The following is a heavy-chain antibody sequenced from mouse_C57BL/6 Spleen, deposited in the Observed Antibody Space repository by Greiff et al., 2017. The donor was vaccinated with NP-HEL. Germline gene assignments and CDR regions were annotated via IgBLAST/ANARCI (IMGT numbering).Heavy chain of an antibody. J-gene: IGHJ3*01. CDR2: INPSTGGT. Sequence: VQLQQSGPELVKPGASVKISCKASGYSFTGYSMNWVKQSPEKSLEWIGEINPSTGGTTYNQKFKAKATLTVDKSSSTAYMQLKSLTSEDSAVYYCARRRVYYDYDWFAYWGQGTLVTVSA. CDR1: GYSFTGYS. V-gene: IGHV1-42*01. CDR3: ARRRVYYDYDWFAY. D-gene: IGHD2-4*01.